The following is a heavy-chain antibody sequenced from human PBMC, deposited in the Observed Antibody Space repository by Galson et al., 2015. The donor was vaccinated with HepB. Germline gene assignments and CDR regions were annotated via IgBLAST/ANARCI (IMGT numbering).Heavy chain of an antibody. CDR2: IWYDGSNK. CDR3: AREREILMEVGMDV. CDR1: GFTFNTYG. D-gene: IGHD3-10*01. J-gene: IGHJ6*02. V-gene: IGHV3-33*01. Sequence: SLRLSCAASGFTFNTYGMHWVRQAPGKGLEWVAVIWYDGSNKYYADPVKGRFTTSRDNSKNTLYLQMNSPRAEDTAVYYCAREREILMEVGMDVWGQGTTVTVSS.